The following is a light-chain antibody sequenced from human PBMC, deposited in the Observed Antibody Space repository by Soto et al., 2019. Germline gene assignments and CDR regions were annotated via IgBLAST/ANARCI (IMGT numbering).Light chain of an antibody. J-gene: IGKJ1*01. CDR3: QQSFDTVET. Sequence: DVQMTQSPSSLSASVGDTVTITCRASERIDGYVNWYRHKSGTAPRLLIYAASILQRGVPSRFSGSGYGTDFTLTITSLQPEDFATYYCQQSFDTVETFGRGTKVDIK. CDR1: ERIDGY. CDR2: AAS. V-gene: IGKV1-39*01.